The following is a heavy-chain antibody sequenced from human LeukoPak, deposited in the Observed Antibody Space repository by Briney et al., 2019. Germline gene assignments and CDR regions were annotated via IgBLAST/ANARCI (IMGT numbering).Heavy chain of an antibody. D-gene: IGHD1-26*01. J-gene: IGHJ4*02. CDR3: AKSASGGYYFDY. CDR1: GFTFSSYG. CDR2: VSYDGSNK. Sequence: GGSLRLSCGASGFTFSSYGMHWVRQAPGKGLEWGAVVSYDGSNKHYADSVKGRFTISRDNSKNTLYLEMNSLRAEDTAVYYCAKSASGGYYFDYWGQGTLVTVSS. V-gene: IGHV3-30*18.